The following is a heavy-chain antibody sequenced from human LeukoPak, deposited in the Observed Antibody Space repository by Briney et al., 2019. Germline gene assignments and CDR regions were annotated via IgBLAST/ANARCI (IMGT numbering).Heavy chain of an antibody. V-gene: IGHV3-23*01. CDR2: ISVSGDST. Sequence: GGSLRLSCAASGFTFTNYAMSWVRQAPGKGPEWVSSISVSGDSTYYADSVKGRFTISRDNSKNTLYLQMNSLRAEDTAVYHCAKEVTMIVVLTAHDYWGQGTLVAVSS. J-gene: IGHJ4*02. CDR3: AKEVTMIVVLTAHDY. CDR1: GFTFTNYA. D-gene: IGHD3-22*01.